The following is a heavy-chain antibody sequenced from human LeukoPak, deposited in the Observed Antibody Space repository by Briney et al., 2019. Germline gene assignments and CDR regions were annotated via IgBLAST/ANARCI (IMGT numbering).Heavy chain of an antibody. J-gene: IGHJ6*03. CDR2: IIPIFGTA. D-gene: IGHD3-22*01. CDR1: GGTFSSYA. Sequence: GASVKVSCKASGGTFSSYAISWVRQAPGQGLERMGGIIPIFGTANYAQKFQGRVTITTDESTSTAYMELSSLRSEDTAVYYCARELRSGYYDHYYYYMDVWGKGTTVTVSS. CDR3: ARELRSGYYDHYYYYMDV. V-gene: IGHV1-69*05.